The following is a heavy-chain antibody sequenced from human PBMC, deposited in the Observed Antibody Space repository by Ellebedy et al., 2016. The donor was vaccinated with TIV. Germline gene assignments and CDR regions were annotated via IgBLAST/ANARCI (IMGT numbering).Heavy chain of an antibody. Sequence: AASVKVSCKASGYTFTSYALNWVRQAPGQGLEWMGRIIPILGIANYAQKFQDRVTIIADKSTSTAFMELSSLRSEDTAVYYCARTHTAMLEYNYGMDVWGQGTTVTVSS. CDR1: GYTFTSYA. J-gene: IGHJ6*02. V-gene: IGHV1-69*04. D-gene: IGHD5-18*01. CDR3: ARTHTAMLEYNYGMDV. CDR2: IIPILGIA.